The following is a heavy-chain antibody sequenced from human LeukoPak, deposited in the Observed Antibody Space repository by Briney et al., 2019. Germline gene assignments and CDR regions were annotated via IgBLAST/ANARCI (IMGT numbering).Heavy chain of an antibody. J-gene: IGHJ5*02. CDR1: GGPFSSYA. Sequence: SVKVSFKASGGPFSSYAISWGRPAPGQGVEWMGGIIPIFGTANYSQKFQGRVTITADESTSTAYMELSSLRSEDTAVYYCARGRVPAATYNWFDPWGQGTLVTVSS. CDR2: IIPIFGTA. CDR3: ARGRVPAATYNWFDP. V-gene: IGHV1-69*01. D-gene: IGHD2-2*01.